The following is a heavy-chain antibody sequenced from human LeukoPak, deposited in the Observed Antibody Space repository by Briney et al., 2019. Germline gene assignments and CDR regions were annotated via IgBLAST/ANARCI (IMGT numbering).Heavy chain of an antibody. J-gene: IGHJ4*02. CDR1: GYSFTSYW. CDR2: IYPGDSDT. CDR3: ARRDCTNGVCYTYDY. Sequence: LGESLKISCKGSGYSFTSYWIGWVRQMPGKGLEWMGIIYPGDSDTRYSPSFQGQVTISADKSISTAYLQWSSLKASDTAMYYCARRDCTNGVCYTYDYWGQGTLVTVSS. D-gene: IGHD2-8*01. V-gene: IGHV5-51*01.